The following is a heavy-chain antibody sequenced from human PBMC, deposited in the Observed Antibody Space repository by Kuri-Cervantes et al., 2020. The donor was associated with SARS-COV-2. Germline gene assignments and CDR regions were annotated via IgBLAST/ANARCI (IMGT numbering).Heavy chain of an antibody. CDR2: IYYSGST. D-gene: IGHD3-3*01. CDR3: AREIPYYDFWSGYNNWFDP. V-gene: IGHV4-39*07. Sequence: SETLSLTCTVSGGSISSYYWGWIRQPPGKGLEWIGSIYYSGSTYYNPSLKSRVTISVDTSKNQFSLKLSSVTAADTAVYYCAREIPYYDFWSGYNNWFDPWGQGTLVTVSS. CDR1: GGSISSYY. J-gene: IGHJ5*02.